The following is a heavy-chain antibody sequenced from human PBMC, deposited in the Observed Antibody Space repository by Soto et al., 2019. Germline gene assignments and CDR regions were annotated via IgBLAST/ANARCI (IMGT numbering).Heavy chain of an antibody. V-gene: IGHV4-34*01. D-gene: IGHD4-17*01. J-gene: IGHJ6*02. CDR1: GGSFCGYY. CDR2: INHSGST. Sequence: SETLSLTCAVYGGSFCGYYGGWIRQPPGKGLEWIGEINHSGSTNYNPSLKSRVTISVDTSKNQFSLKLSSVSAADTAVYYCARRQKGLRRSSGMDVWGQGTTVTV. CDR3: ARRQKGLRRSSGMDV.